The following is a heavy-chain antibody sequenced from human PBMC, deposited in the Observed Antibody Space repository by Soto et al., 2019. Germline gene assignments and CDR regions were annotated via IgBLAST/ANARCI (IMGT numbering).Heavy chain of an antibody. J-gene: IGHJ4*02. CDR2: IYSGGST. CDR1: GFTVSSNY. D-gene: IGHD3-16*01. CDR3: ARGGGNTRIDY. Sequence: EVQMVESGGGLVQPGGSLRLSCAASGFTVSSNYMSWVRQAPGKGLEWVSIIYSGGSTYYADSVKGRFTISRDNSKNTLYLEMNSLRAEDTAVYYCARGGGNTRIDYWGQGTLVTVSS. V-gene: IGHV3-66*01.